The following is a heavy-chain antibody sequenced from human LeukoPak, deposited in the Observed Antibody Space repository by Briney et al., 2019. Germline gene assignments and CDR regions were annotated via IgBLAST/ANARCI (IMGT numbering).Heavy chain of an antibody. CDR2: INPNSGGT. CDR1: GYTFTGYY. CDR3: ARGRNYCSGGSCYYMDV. J-gene: IGHJ6*03. V-gene: IGHV1-2*06. Sequence: ASVKVSCKASGYTFTGYYMHWVRPAPGQGLEWMGRINPNSGGTNYAQRFQGRVTMTRDTSINTAYMELSRLRSDDTAVYYCARGRNYCSGGSCYYMDVWGKGTTVTVSS. D-gene: IGHD2-15*01.